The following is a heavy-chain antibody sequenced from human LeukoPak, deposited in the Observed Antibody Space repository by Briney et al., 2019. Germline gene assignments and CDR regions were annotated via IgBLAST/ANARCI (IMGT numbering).Heavy chain of an antibody. CDR2: IYYSGST. J-gene: IGHJ6*03. CDR1: GGSISSYY. CDR3: ARAQYYYYYYMDV. Sequence: SETLSLTCSVSGGSISSYYWSWIRQPPGKGLEWIGYIYYSGSTNYNPSLKSRVTISVDTSKNQFSLKLSSVTAADTAVYYCARAQYYYYYYMDVWGKGTTVTVSS. V-gene: IGHV4-59*01.